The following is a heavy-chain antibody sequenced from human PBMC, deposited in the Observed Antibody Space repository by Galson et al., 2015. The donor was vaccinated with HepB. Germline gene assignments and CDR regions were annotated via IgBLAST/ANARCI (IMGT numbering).Heavy chain of an antibody. CDR3: ARGEGYSGAWNNYFDY. CDR1: GDSVSSNSAA. J-gene: IGHJ4*02. Sequence: CAISGDSVSSNSAAWNWIRQSPSRGLEWLGRTYYRSNWYNDYAVSVTSRITINPDTSKNQFSLQLNSVTPEDTAVHYCARGEGYSGAWNNYFDYWGQGTLVTVSS. D-gene: IGHD6-19*01. V-gene: IGHV6-1*01. CDR2: TYYRSNWYN.